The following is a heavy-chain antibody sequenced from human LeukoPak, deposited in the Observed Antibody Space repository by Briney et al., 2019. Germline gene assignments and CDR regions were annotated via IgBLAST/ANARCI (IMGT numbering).Heavy chain of an antibody. CDR1: GGSISSSSYW. D-gene: IGHD4-23*01. CDR3: ARQVGDGRWYFDY. J-gene: IGHJ4*02. V-gene: IGHV4-39*01. CDR2: IYYSGQT. Sequence: PSETPSLTCTVSGGSISSSSYWWGWIRQPPGKGLEWIGSIYYSGQTYYNPSLKSRVTISVDTPKNQFSLKLTSVNAADTAVYHCARQVGDGRWYFDYWGQGTLVTVSS.